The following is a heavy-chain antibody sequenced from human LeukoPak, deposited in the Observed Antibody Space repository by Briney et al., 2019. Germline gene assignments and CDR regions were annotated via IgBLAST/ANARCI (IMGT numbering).Heavy chain of an antibody. CDR3: ARLGRELLRRWFDP. D-gene: IGHD1-26*01. J-gene: IGHJ5*02. CDR2: IYTSGST. CDR1: GGSISSGSYY. V-gene: IGHV4-61*02. Sequence: PSQTLSLTCTVSGGSISSGSYYWSWIRQPAGKGLEWIGRIYTSGSTNYNPSLKSRVTISVDTSKNQFSLKLSSVTAADTAVYYCARLGRELLRRWFDPWGQGTLVTVSS.